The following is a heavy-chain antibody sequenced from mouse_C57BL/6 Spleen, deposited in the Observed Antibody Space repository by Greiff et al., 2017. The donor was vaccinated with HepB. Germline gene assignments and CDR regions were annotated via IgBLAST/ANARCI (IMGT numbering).Heavy chain of an antibody. CDR3: ARPVKDWYFDV. V-gene: IGHV5-6*01. J-gene: IGHJ1*03. CDR2: ISSGGSYT. CDR1: GFTFSSYG. Sequence: EVKVVESGGDLVKPGGSLKLSCAASGFTFSSYGMSWVRQTPDKRLEWVATISSGGSYTYYPDSVKGRFTISRDNAKNTLYLQMSSLKSEDTAMYYCARPVKDWYFDVWGTGTTVTVSS.